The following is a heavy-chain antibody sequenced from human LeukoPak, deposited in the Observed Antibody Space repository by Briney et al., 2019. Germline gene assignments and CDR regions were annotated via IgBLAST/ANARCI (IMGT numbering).Heavy chain of an antibody. J-gene: IGHJ6*02. CDR3: AKDMSVGYYYGMDV. V-gene: IGHV3-9*01. CDR1: GFTFDDYA. CDR2: ISWNSGSI. Sequence: GGSLRLSCAASGFTFDDYAMHWVRQAPGKGLEWVSGISWNSGSIGYADSVKGRFTISRDNAKNSLYLQMNSLRAEDTALYYCAKDMSVGYYYGMDVWGQGTTVTVSS.